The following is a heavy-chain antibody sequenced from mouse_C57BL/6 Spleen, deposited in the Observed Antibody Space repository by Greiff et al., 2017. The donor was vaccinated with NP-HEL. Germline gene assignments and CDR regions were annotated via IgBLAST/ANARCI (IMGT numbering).Heavy chain of an antibody. V-gene: IGHV5-9-1*02. Sequence: EVKLMESGEGLVKPGGSLKLSCAASGFTFSSYAMSWVRQTPEKRLEWVAYISSGGDYIYYADTVKGRFTISRDNARNTLYLQMSSLKSEDTAMYYCTRDRRGGYFDYWGQGTTLTVSS. CDR3: TRDRRGGYFDY. CDR2: ISSGGDYI. CDR1: GFTFSSYA. J-gene: IGHJ2*01.